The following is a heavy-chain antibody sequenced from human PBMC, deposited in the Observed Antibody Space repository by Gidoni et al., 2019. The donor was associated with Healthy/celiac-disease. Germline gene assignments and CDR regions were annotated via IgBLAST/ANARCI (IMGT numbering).Heavy chain of an antibody. V-gene: IGHV3-66*01. Sequence: EGPLVESGGGVVPHGGPMRLSGAASGLTVSDNYMSWLRQAPGKGLGWFSMIYAVGTTYYLDSVKGRFTISRDNSKNTLYLQMNSLRAEDTAVYYCVRWSGIFYDHWGPGTLVTVSS. J-gene: IGHJ5*02. CDR2: IYAVGTT. CDR1: GLTVSDNY. CDR3: VRWSGIFYDH. D-gene: IGHD3-3*01.